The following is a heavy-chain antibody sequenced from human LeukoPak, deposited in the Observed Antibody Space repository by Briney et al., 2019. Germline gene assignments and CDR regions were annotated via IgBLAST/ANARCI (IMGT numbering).Heavy chain of an antibody. CDR3: ARDPWDLGYCSGGSCYPGNNWFDP. V-gene: IGHV1-3*01. CDR2: INAGNGNT. Sequence: ASVTVSCKASGYTFTSYAMHWVRQAPGQRLEWMGWINAGNGNTKYSQKFQGRVTITRDTSASTAYMELSSLRSEDTAVYYCARDPWDLGYCSGGSCYPGNNWFDPWGQGTLVTVSS. D-gene: IGHD2-15*01. CDR1: GYTFTSYA. J-gene: IGHJ5*02.